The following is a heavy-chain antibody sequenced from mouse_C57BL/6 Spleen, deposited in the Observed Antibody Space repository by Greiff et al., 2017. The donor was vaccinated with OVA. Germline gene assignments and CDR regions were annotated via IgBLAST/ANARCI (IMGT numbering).Heavy chain of an antibody. CDR2: IDPETGGT. CDR1: GYTFTDYE. V-gene: IGHV1-15*01. Sequence: VKLMESGAELVRPGASVTLSCKASGYTFTDYEMHWVKQTPVHGLEWIGAIDPETGGTAYNQKFKGKAILTADKSSSTAYMELRSLTSEDSAVYYCYDYDYWGQGTTLTVSS. J-gene: IGHJ2*01. CDR3: YDYDY. D-gene: IGHD2-4*01.